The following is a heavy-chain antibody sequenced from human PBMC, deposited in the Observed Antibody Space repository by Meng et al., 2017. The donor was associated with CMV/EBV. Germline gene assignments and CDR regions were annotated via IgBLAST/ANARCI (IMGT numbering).Heavy chain of an antibody. Sequence: VQLVQSGAELKKPLASVKVFCEASSNTRTDYYINWVRQGTGQGFKWKGWINRNDDTNYAQNFQGRVTMTRDMSINTINMELSRLTSEDTAVYYCARDAVVPADAPFHYWGQGTLVTVSS. CDR3: ARDAVVPADAPFHY. D-gene: IGHD2-2*01. V-gene: IGHV1-2*02. CDR1: SNTRTDYY. CDR2: INRNDDT. J-gene: IGHJ4*02.